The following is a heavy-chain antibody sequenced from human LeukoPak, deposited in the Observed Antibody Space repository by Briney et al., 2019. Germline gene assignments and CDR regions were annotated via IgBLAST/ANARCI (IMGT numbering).Heavy chain of an antibody. D-gene: IGHD3-22*01. CDR2: IKQDGSEK. CDR3: AKDNRADSSGYLHY. J-gene: IGHJ4*02. V-gene: IGHV3-7*03. CDR1: GFTFSSYW. Sequence: GGSLRLSCAASGFTFSSYWMSWVRQAPGKGLEWVANIKQDGSEKYYVDSVKGRFTISRDNAKNSLYLHMNSLRAEDTALYYCAKDNRADSSGYLHYWGQGTLVTVSS.